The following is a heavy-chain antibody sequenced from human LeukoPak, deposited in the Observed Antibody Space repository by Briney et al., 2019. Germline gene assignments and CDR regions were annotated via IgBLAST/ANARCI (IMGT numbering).Heavy chain of an antibody. CDR1: GFTFSTYS. D-gene: IGHD5-12*01. Sequence: WGSLRLSCAASGFTFSTYSMNWVRQAPGKGLEWVSSISSSSTYIYYADSVKGRFTISRDNAKNSLYLQMSSLRAEDTAVYYCARDPESGYDIYMDVWGKGTTVTVSS. CDR2: ISSSSTYI. J-gene: IGHJ6*03. V-gene: IGHV3-21*01. CDR3: ARDPESGYDIYMDV.